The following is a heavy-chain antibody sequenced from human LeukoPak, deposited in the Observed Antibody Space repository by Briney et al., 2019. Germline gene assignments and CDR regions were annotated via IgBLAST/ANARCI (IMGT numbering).Heavy chain of an antibody. V-gene: IGHV1-8*01. CDR1: GYTFTSYD. CDR2: MNPNSGNT. CDR3: ARGGPIVGATKGLPYYYYGMDV. J-gene: IGHJ6*02. D-gene: IGHD1-26*01. Sequence: ASVKVSCKASGYTFTSYDINWVRQATGQGLEWMGWMNPNSGNTGYAQRFQGRVTMTRNTSISTAYMELSSLRSEDTAVYYCARGGPIVGATKGLPYYYYGMDVWGQGTTVTVSS.